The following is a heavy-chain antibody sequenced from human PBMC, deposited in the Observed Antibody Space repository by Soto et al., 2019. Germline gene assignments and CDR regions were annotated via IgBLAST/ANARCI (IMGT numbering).Heavy chain of an antibody. V-gene: IGHV4-34*01. J-gene: IGHJ4*02. D-gene: IGHD6-13*01. CDR1: GGSFSGYY. CDR2: INHSGST. Sequence: SETLSLTCAVYGGSFSGYYWSWIRQPLGKGLEWIGEINHSGSTNYNPSLKSRVTISVDTSKNQFSLKLSSVTAADTAVYYCARGGGIAAAGPSYYFDYWGQGTLVTVSS. CDR3: ARGGGIAAAGPSYYFDY.